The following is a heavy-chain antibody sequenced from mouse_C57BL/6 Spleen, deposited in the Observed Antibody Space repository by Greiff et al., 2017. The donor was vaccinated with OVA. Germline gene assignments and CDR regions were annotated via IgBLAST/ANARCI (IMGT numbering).Heavy chain of an antibody. CDR2: IDPETGGT. CDR1: GFTFTDYE. J-gene: IGHJ2*01. Sequence: QVQLQQSGAELVRPGASVTLSCTASGFTFTDYEMHWVKQTPVHGLEWIGTIDPETGGTAYNQKFKGKAILTADKTSSTAYMELSSLPSEDSAVYCCTERDYFFDYWGQGTTLTVSS. V-gene: IGHV1-15*01. CDR3: TERDYFFDY.